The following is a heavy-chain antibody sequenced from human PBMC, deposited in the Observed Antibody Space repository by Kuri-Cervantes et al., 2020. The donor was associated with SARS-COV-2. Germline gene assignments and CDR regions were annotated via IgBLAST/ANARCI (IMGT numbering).Heavy chain of an antibody. CDR3: ARDLHGDYYLDY. V-gene: IGHV4-39*01. CDR1: GGSISSSSYY. CDR2: IYYSGST. Sequence: SETLSLTCTVSGGSISSSSYYWGWIRQPPGKGLEWIGSIYYSGSTYYNPSLKSRVTISVDTSKNQFSLKLSSVSAADTAVYYCARDLHGDYYLDYWGQGTLVTVSS. J-gene: IGHJ4*02. D-gene: IGHD4-17*01.